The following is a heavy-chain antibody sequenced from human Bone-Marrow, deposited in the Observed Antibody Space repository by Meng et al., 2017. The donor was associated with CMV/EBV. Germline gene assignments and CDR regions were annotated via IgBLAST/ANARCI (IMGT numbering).Heavy chain of an antibody. CDR2: ISSSSSYI. J-gene: IGHJ4*02. D-gene: IGHD3-10*01. Sequence: GESLKISCAASGFTFSSYSMIWVRQAPGKGLEWVSSISSSSSYIYYADSVKGRFTISRDNAKNSLYLQMNSLRAEDTAVYYCARDVGGSGSYWGQGTLVTCSS. V-gene: IGHV3-21*01. CDR3: ARDVGGSGSY. CDR1: GFTFSSYS.